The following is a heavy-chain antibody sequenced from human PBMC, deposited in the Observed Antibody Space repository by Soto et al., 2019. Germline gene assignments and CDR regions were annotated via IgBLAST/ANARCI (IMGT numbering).Heavy chain of an antibody. Sequence: QVQLVQSGAEVKKPGSSVKVSCKASGGTFSSYALSWVRQAPGQGLEWMGGIIPIFGTANYAQQFQGRVTLTAAGSTSTASLELSSLRSEDTAVYYCAAVYGGGSYYYYGMDVWGQGTTVTVSS. J-gene: IGHJ6*02. CDR3: AAVYGGGSYYYYGMDV. CDR2: IIPIFGTA. D-gene: IGHD3-16*01. V-gene: IGHV1-69*12. CDR1: GGTFSSYA.